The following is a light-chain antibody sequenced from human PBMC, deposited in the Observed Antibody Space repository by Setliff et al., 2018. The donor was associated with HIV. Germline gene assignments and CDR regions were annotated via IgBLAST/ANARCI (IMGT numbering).Light chain of an antibody. CDR3: QSYDTNLSVV. CDR2: RNN. J-gene: IGLJ2*01. V-gene: IGLV1-40*01. Sequence: QSALTQPPSVSGAPGQRIIISCTGNNSNIGAGYHVHWYQHLPGTAPKLIIYRNNNRPSGVPDRLSGSKSGTSASLAITGLQAEDEADYYCQSYDTNLSVVFGGGTKVTLL. CDR1: NSNIGAGYH.